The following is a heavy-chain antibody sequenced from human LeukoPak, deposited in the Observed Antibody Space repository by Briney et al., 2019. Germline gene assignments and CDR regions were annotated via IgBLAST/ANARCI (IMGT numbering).Heavy chain of an antibody. D-gene: IGHD4-17*01. Sequence: PGGSLRLSCAASGFTFTMYHMNWVRQAPGKGLEWVSSISSSNSYIHYADSVKGRFTISRDNAKSSLYLQMNSLRAEDTAVYYCAKARPYLNTVTSAFDYWGQGTLVTVSS. J-gene: IGHJ4*02. V-gene: IGHV3-21*04. CDR3: AKARPYLNTVTSAFDY. CDR1: GFTFTMYH. CDR2: ISSSNSYI.